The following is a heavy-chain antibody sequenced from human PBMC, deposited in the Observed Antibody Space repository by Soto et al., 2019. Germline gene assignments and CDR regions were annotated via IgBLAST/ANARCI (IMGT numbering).Heavy chain of an antibody. CDR1: GFSFSTYS. V-gene: IGHV3-48*02. D-gene: IGHD6-6*01. CDR3: ARGGSSSDNGMDV. CDR2: ISSRSYTI. J-gene: IGHJ6*02. Sequence: EVQLVESGGGLVQPGGSLRLSCAASGFSFSTYSMNWVRQAPGKGLEWVSYISSRSYTIYYIDSVKGRFTISRDNAKSSLYRQMTSLRDEDTAVYYCARGGSSSDNGMDVWGQGTTVTVSS.